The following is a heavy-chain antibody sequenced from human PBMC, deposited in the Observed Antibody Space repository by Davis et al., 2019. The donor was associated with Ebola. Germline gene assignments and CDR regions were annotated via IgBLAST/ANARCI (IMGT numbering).Heavy chain of an antibody. CDR3: ARKTTVTTGMDV. J-gene: IGHJ6*02. CDR1: GGSISSYY. CDR2: IYYSGST. V-gene: IGHV4-59*12. D-gene: IGHD4-17*01. Sequence: SETLSLTCTVSGGSISSYYWSWIRQPPGKGLEWIGYIYYSGSTNYNPSLKSRVTISVDKSKNQFSLKLSSVTAADTAVYYCARKTTVTTGMDVWGQGTTVTVSS.